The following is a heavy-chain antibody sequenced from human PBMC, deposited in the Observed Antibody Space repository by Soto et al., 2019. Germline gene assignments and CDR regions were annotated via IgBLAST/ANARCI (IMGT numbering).Heavy chain of an antibody. CDR2: IYYSGST. Sequence: SETLSLTCTVSGGSISRYYWSWIRQPPGKGLEWIGYIYYSGSTNYNPSLKSRVTISVDTSKNQFSLKLSSVTAADTAVYYCARAGVFTYYDILTGYYANWFDPWGQGTLVTVSS. D-gene: IGHD3-9*01. CDR1: GGSISRYY. V-gene: IGHV4-59*01. CDR3: ARAGVFTYYDILTGYYANWFDP. J-gene: IGHJ5*02.